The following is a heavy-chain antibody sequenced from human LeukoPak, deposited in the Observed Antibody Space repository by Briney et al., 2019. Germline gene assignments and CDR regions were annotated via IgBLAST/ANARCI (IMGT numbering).Heavy chain of an antibody. D-gene: IGHD5-12*01. J-gene: IGHJ4*02. CDR2: IRYDGSNK. CDR3: ARGDGYAQRD. V-gene: IGHV3-30*02. CDR1: GLTFKNYG. Sequence: GGSLRLSCAASGLTFKNYGIHWVRQAPGKGLEWVAFIRYDGSNKYYADSVKGRFTISRDNSKNTVYLQMNSLRAEDTAVYYCARGDGYAQRDWGQGTLVTVPS.